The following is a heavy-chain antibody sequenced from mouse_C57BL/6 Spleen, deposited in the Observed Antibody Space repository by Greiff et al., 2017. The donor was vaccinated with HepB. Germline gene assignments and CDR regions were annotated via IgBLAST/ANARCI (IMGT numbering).Heavy chain of an antibody. D-gene: IGHD2-3*01. Sequence: EVKLQESGAELVKPGASVKLSCTASGFNIKDYYMHWVKQRTEQGLEWIGRIDPEDGETKYAPKFQGKATITADTSSNTAYLQLSSLTSEDTAVYYCARGGRDGYYVGYAMDYWGQGTSVTVSS. CDR1: GFNIKDYY. V-gene: IGHV14-2*01. CDR3: ARGGRDGYYVGYAMDY. CDR2: IDPEDGET. J-gene: IGHJ4*01.